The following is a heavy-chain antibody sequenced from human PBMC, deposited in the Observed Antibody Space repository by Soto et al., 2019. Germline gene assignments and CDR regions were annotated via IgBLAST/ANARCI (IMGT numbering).Heavy chain of an antibody. J-gene: IGHJ6*02. CDR2: LTASGLNT. CDR1: GFNFGSYG. V-gene: IGHV3-23*01. Sequence: EVQLLESGGGLVQPGGSLRLSCSASGFNFGSYGMSWVRQAPGKGLEWVSGLTASGLNTYYTDSVKGRFTISRDNSRNTVYLQMSGLRVEDTAVFHCAKGLGNAKEFWGQGTTVTVSS. CDR3: AKGLGNAKEF. D-gene: IGHD2-8*01.